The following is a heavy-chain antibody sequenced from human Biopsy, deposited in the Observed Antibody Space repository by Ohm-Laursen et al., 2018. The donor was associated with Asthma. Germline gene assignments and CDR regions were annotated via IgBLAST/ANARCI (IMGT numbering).Heavy chain of an antibody. Sequence: SLRLSCAASGVSLSGFGVNWVRQAPGKGLEWVAVISYDGSKKEYGDSVKGRFTISRDNSKDTVYLQMNSLRAEDTAVYYCAKGRYKWNDGYYGLDVWGQGTTVTV. V-gene: IGHV3-30*18. CDR3: AKGRYKWNDGYYGLDV. J-gene: IGHJ6*02. D-gene: IGHD1-20*01. CDR2: ISYDGSKK. CDR1: GVSLSGFG.